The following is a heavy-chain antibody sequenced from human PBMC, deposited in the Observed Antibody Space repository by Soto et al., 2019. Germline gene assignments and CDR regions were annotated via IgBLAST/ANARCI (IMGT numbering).Heavy chain of an antibody. J-gene: IGHJ3*02. CDR2: IIPILGIA. CDR1: GGTFSSYT. CDR3: ASFDRDPQAFDI. Sequence: QVQLVQSGAEVKKPGSSVKVSCKASGGTFSSYTISWVRQAPGQVLEWMGRIIPILGIANYAQKFQGRVTITADKSTSTAYMELSSLRSEDTAVYYCASFDRDPQAFDIWGQGTMVTVSS. V-gene: IGHV1-69*02. D-gene: IGHD2-21*02.